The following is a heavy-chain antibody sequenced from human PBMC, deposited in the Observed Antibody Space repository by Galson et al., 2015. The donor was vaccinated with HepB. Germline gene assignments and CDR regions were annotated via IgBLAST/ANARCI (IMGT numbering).Heavy chain of an antibody. J-gene: IGHJ4*02. CDR2: ITGSDGRT. V-gene: IGHV3-23*01. CDR1: GFSFRNCD. Sequence: SLRLSCAASGFSFRNCDMGWVRQAPGKGLEWVSLITGSDGRTYYADSVKGRFTISRDISKNTLYLEMNSLRAEDTALYYCAKDSFSDAVYFDNWGQGTLVAASS. CDR3: AKDSFSDAVYFDN. D-gene: IGHD3-10*01.